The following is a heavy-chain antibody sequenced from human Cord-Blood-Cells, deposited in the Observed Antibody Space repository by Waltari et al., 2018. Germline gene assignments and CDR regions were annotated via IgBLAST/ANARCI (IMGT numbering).Heavy chain of an antibody. Sequence: EVQLVQSGAEVKKPGESLKISCKGSGYSFTSYWIGWVPQMPGKGLEWMGIISPGDSDTRYSPSFQGQVTISADKSISTAYLQWSSLKASDTAMYYCARTLMYSSSYYYYGMDVWGQGTTVTVSS. V-gene: IGHV5-51*01. CDR2: ISPGDSDT. CDR3: ARTLMYSSSYYYYGMDV. CDR1: GYSFTSYW. J-gene: IGHJ6*02. D-gene: IGHD6-13*01.